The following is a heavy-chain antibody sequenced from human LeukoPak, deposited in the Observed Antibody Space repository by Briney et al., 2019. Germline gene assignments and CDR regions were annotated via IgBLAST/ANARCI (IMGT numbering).Heavy chain of an antibody. J-gene: IGHJ4*02. CDR1: GGSIIISSYY. CDR3: ARSFTHPVAEDDYFDY. CDR2: IYYSGST. D-gene: IGHD4-23*01. V-gene: IGHV4-39*02. Sequence: SDTLSLTCSLSGGSIIISSYYCGWIRQPPRKGLEWIGSIYYSGSTYYNPSLNSRVTISVDTSKKHFSLKLSSVTAADTAVYYCARSFTHPVAEDDYFDYWGRGTLVTVSA.